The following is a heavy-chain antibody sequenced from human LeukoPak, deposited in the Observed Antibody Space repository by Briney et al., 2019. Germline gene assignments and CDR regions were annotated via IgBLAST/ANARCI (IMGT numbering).Heavy chain of an antibody. J-gene: IGHJ6*03. CDR2: IIPIFGTA. CDR1: GYTFTSYG. D-gene: IGHD6-6*01. Sequence: ASVKVSCKASGYTFTSYGISWVRQAPGQGLEWMGRIIPIFGTANYAQKFQGRVTITTDESTSTAYMELSSLRSEDTAVYYCAREDSAARYYYYYYMDVWGKGTTVTVSS. CDR3: AREDSAARYYYYYYMDV. V-gene: IGHV1-69*05.